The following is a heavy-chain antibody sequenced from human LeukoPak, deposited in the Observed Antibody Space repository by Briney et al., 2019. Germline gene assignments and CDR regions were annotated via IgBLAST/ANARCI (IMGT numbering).Heavy chain of an antibody. CDR1: GGSISSGDYY. Sequence: SQTLSLTCTVSGGSISSGDYYWSWIRQPPGKRLEWIGYIYYSGSTYYNPSLKSRVTISVDTSKNQFSLNLSSVTAADTAVYYCARVRYFDWQVDYWGQGTLVTVSS. J-gene: IGHJ4*02. CDR3: ARVRYFDWQVDY. V-gene: IGHV4-30-4*01. D-gene: IGHD3-9*01. CDR2: IYYSGST.